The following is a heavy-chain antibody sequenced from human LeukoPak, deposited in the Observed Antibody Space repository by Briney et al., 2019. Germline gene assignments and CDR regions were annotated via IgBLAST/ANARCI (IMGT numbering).Heavy chain of an antibody. CDR3: ARGQYSSQYGMDV. Sequence: ASVKVSCKASGGTFSSYAISWVRQATGQGLEWMGWMNPNSGNTGYAQKFQGRVTMTRNTSISTAYMELSSLRPEDTAVYYCARGQYSSQYGMDVWGQGTTVTVSS. V-gene: IGHV1-8*02. J-gene: IGHJ6*02. D-gene: IGHD6-6*01. CDR1: GGTFSSYA. CDR2: MNPNSGNT.